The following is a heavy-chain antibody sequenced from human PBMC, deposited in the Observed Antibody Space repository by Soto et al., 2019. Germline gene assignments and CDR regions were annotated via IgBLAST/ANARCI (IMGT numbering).Heavy chain of an antibody. V-gene: IGHV1-2*02. CDR2: INPNSGGT. CDR1: GYTFTGYY. D-gene: IGHD3-22*01. Sequence: ASVKVSCKASGYTFTGYYMHWVRQAPGQGLEWMGWINPNSGGTNYAQKFQGRVTMTRDTSISTAYMELSRLRSDDTAVYSCARVGGNYYYSSLHDYWGQGTLVAVSS. J-gene: IGHJ4*02. CDR3: ARVGGNYYYSSLHDY.